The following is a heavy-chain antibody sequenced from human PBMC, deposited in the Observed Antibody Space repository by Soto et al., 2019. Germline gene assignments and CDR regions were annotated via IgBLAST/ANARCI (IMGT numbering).Heavy chain of an antibody. V-gene: IGHV2-5*02. Sequence: QITLKESGPTLVKPTQTLTLTCTFSGFSLSTSGVGVGWIRQPPGKPLEWLALIYWDDDKRYSPSLKSRLTIAKXXTXNXXVLTMTNMDPVDTATYYCAHRRAYCGGDCYGYFDYWGQGTLVTVSS. CDR3: AHRRAYCGGDCYGYFDY. CDR2: IYWDDDK. J-gene: IGHJ4*02. CDR1: GFSLSTSGVG. D-gene: IGHD2-21*02.